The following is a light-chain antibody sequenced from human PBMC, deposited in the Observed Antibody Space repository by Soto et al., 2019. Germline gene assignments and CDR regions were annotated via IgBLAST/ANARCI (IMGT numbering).Light chain of an antibody. J-gene: IGKJ5*01. V-gene: IGKV3-11*01. CDR2: DAY. CDR1: QSIRSH. Sequence: FVLTQSPATLSVSPGEIATLSCRASQSIRSHLAWYQLRPGQAPRLLIYDAYNRATGIPPRFSGSGSGTDFTLTISSLEPEDSAVYYCQQRHMWPITFGQGTRLEIK. CDR3: QQRHMWPIT.